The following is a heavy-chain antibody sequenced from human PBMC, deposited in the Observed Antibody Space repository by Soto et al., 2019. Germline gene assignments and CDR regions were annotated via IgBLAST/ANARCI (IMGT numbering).Heavy chain of an antibody. CDR1: GYTFTSYG. D-gene: IGHD2-2*01. V-gene: IGHV1-18*01. Sequence: ASVKVSCKASGYTFTSYGISWVRQAPGQGLEWMGWISAYNGNTNYAQKIQGRVTMTTDTSTSTAYMELRSLRSDDTAVYYCARVPAAASIYNWFDPWGQGTLVTVSS. J-gene: IGHJ5*02. CDR3: ARVPAAASIYNWFDP. CDR2: ISAYNGNT.